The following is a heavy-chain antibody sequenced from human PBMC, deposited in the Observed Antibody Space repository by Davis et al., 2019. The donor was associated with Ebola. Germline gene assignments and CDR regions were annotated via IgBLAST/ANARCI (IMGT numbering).Heavy chain of an antibody. V-gene: IGHV5-10-1*01. CDR3: ARRRPLYDILTGYLPGGYYYGMDV. CDR1: GYSFTSYW. Sequence: GESLKISCKGSGYSFTSYWISWVRQMPGKGLEWMGRIDPSDSYTNYSPSFQGHVTISADKSISTAYLQWSSLKASDTAMYYCARRRPLYDILTGYLPGGYYYGMDVWGQGTTVTVSS. CDR2: IDPSDSYT. J-gene: IGHJ6*02. D-gene: IGHD3-9*01.